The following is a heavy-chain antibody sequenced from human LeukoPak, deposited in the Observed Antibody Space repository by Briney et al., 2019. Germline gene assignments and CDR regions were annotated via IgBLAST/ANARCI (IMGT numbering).Heavy chain of an antibody. CDR2: INSDGSST. Sequence: GGSLRLSCAASGFTFSGYWMFWVRHAPGKGLVWVSCINSDGSSTRYADSVKGRFTISRENAKNTLYLQMNSLRAEDTAVYYCASGYSSSWYRPDYWGQGTLVTVSS. CDR3: ASGYSSSWYRPDY. D-gene: IGHD6-13*01. V-gene: IGHV3-74*01. CDR1: GFTFSGYW. J-gene: IGHJ4*02.